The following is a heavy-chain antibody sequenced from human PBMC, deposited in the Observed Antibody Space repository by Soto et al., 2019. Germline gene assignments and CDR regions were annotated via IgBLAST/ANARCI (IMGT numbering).Heavy chain of an antibody. CDR1: GYTFTRYT. Sequence: ASVKVSCKASGYTFTRYTMNWVRQAPGQRLEWMGWINPDNGNTKSSQKFQDRVIITRDTSASTAYMDLSSLRSEDMAVYYCARGIATGQLDPWGQGTLVTVSS. CDR3: ARGIATGQLDP. D-gene: IGHD2-15*01. V-gene: IGHV1-3*01. J-gene: IGHJ5*02. CDR2: INPDNGNT.